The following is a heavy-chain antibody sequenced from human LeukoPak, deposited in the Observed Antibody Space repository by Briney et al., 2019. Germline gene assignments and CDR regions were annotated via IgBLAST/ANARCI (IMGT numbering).Heavy chain of an antibody. CDR2: LYSGGNT. CDR1: GFTVSSSY. J-gene: IGHJ4*02. V-gene: IGHV3-53*01. Sequence: GGSLRLSCAASGFTVSSSYMSWVRQAPGTGLEWVSNLYSGGNTHYADSVKGRFTISRDNAKKPFYLQMNSLRAEDTAVYYCARNDYGDYGFDYWGQGTLVTVSS. D-gene: IGHD4-17*01. CDR3: ARNDYGDYGFDY.